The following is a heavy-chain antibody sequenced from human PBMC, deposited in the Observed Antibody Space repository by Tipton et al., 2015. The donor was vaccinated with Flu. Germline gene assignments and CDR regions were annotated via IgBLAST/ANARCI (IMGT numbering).Heavy chain of an antibody. CDR2: IYYSGST. J-gene: IGHJ4*02. Sequence: TLSLTCTVSGGSIGSSSYYWGWIRQPPGKGLEWIGSIYYSGSTYYNPSLKSRVTISVDTSKNQFSLKLSSVTAADTAVYYCAGAGGYGYDYWGQGTLVTVSS. D-gene: IGHD5-18*01. CDR1: GGSIGSSSYY. CDR3: AGAGGYGYDY. V-gene: IGHV4-39*07.